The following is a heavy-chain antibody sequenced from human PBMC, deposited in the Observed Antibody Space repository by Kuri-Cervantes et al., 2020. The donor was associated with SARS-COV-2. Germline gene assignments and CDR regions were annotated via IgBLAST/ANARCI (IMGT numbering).Heavy chain of an antibody. CDR1: GFIFSSYN. Sequence: GGSLRLSCAASGFIFSSYNMNWVRQAPGKGLEWVSYISSSSSYIYYADSVKGRSTVSRDNAKNSLYLQMNSLRAEDTAVYYCARDFDDLYYYYMDVWGKGTTVTVSS. CDR2: ISSSSSYI. J-gene: IGHJ6*03. CDR3: ARDFDDLYYYYMDV. D-gene: IGHD3-3*01. V-gene: IGHV3-21*01.